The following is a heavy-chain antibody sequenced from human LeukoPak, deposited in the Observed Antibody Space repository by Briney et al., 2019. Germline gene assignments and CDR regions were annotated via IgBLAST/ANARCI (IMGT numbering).Heavy chain of an antibody. CDR2: INHSGST. V-gene: IGHV4-30-2*01. J-gene: IGHJ4*02. Sequence: SQTLSLTCTVSGGSISSGGYYWSWIRQPPGKGLEWIGEINHSGSTNYNPSLKSRVTISVDTSKNQFSLKLSSVTAADTAVYYCARDIAAAGPDYWRQGTLVTVSS. CDR1: GGSISSGGYY. CDR3: ARDIAAAGPDY. D-gene: IGHD6-13*01.